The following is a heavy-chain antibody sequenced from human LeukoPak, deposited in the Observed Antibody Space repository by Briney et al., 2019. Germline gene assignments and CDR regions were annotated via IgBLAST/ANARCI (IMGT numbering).Heavy chain of an antibody. D-gene: IGHD5-24*01. CDR2: MNPNSGNT. CDR3: ARGLTRRDGYNSAY. J-gene: IGHJ4*02. CDR1: GYTFTGYY. Sequence: ASVKVSCKASGYTFTGYYMHWVRQATGQGLEWMGWMNPNSGNTGYAQKFQGRVTMTRNTSISTAYMELSSLRSEDTAVYYCARGLTRRDGYNSAYWGQGTLVTVSS. V-gene: IGHV1-8*02.